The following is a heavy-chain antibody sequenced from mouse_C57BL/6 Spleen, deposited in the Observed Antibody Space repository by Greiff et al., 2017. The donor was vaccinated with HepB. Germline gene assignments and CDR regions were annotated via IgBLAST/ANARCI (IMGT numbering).Heavy chain of an antibody. Sequence: EVKLMESGPGLVKPSQSLSLTCSVTGYSITSGYYWNWIRQFPGNKLEWMGYISYDGSNNYNPSLKNRTSITRDTSKNQFFLKLNSVTTEDTATYYCARVDYYGNSYYAMDDWGQGTSVTVSS. CDR3: ARVDYYGNSYYAMDD. CDR2: ISYDGSN. V-gene: IGHV3-6*01. D-gene: IGHD2-1*01. J-gene: IGHJ4*01. CDR1: GYSITSGYY.